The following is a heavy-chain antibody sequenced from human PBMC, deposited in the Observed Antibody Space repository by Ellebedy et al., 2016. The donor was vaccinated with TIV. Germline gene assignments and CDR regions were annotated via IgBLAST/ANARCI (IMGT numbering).Heavy chain of an antibody. Sequence: MPSETLSLTCTVSGGSISSSSYYWGWIRQPPGKGLEWSGSIYYSGSTYYNPSLKSRVTISVDTSKNQFSLKLSSVTAADTAVYYCAREPALTVTTLTGADYWGQGTLVTVSS. J-gene: IGHJ4*02. V-gene: IGHV4-39*01. D-gene: IGHD4-17*01. CDR3: AREPALTVTTLTGADY. CDR2: IYYSGST. CDR1: GGSISSSSYY.